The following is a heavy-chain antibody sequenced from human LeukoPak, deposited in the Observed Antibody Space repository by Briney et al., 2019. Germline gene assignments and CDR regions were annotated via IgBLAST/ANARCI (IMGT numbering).Heavy chain of an antibody. Sequence: GGSLRLSCAASGFTFSSYAMSWVRQAPGKGLEWVSAISGSGGSTYYADSVKGRFTISRDNSKNTLYLQMNSLRAEDTAVYYCASAPWYSSGWYGGFDYWGQGTLVTVSS. CDR3: ASAPWYSSGWYGGFDY. CDR1: GFTFSSYA. CDR2: ISGSGGST. D-gene: IGHD6-19*01. V-gene: IGHV3-23*01. J-gene: IGHJ4*02.